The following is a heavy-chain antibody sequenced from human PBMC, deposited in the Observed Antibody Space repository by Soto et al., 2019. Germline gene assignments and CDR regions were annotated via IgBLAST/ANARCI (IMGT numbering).Heavy chain of an antibody. V-gene: IGHV4-59*01. CDR3: ARRYGDAVDY. CDR2: IYYSGST. Sequence: SETLSLTCTVSGGSIRSYYWSWIRQPPGKGLEWIGYIYYSGSTNYNPSLKSRVTISVDTSKNQFSLKLSSVTAADTTVYYCARRYGDAVDYWGQGTLVTVSS. J-gene: IGHJ4*02. CDR1: GGSIRSYY. D-gene: IGHD4-17*01.